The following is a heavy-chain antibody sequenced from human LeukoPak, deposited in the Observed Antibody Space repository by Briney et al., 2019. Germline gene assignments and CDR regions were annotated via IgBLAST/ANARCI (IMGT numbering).Heavy chain of an antibody. Sequence: SETLSLTCTVSGGSISSYYWSWIRQPPGKGLEWIGYIYYSGSTNYNPSLKSRVTISVDTSKNQFSLKLSSVTAADTAVYYCARDIASSSYYYYGMDVWGQGTTVTVSS. CDR2: IYYSGST. J-gene: IGHJ6*02. CDR3: ARDIASSSYYYYGMDV. V-gene: IGHV4-59*01. CDR1: GGSISSYY. D-gene: IGHD6-6*01.